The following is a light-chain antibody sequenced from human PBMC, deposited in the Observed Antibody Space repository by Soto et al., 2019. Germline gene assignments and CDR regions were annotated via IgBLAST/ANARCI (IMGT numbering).Light chain of an antibody. J-gene: IGLJ1*01. CDR1: SSNIGTQT. Sequence: QSVLTQPPSVSGAPGQRVTISCTGSSSNIGTQTVHWYQHLPGAAPKVLIYANNNRPSGVPDRFSVSKSGTSASLAITGFQAEDEADYYCQSYDSNLNGLYVFGTGTKVTVL. V-gene: IGLV1-40*01. CDR3: QSYDSNLNGLYV. CDR2: ANN.